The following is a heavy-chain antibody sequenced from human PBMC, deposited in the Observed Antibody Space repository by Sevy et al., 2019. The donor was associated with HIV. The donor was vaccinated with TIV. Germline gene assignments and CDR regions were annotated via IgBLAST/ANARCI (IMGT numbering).Heavy chain of an antibody. CDR1: GLTFISFSSSS. J-gene: IGHJ6*02. Sequence: GGSLRLSCAASGLTFISFSSSSMNWVRQAPGKGLEWVSSISSAGTYIYYADSMKGRFTISGDNAKSSVYLQMNSLRAEDTAVYYCARDRGVGTSSYGMDVWGQGTTVTVSS. CDR3: ARDRGVGTSSYGMDV. V-gene: IGHV3-21*01. CDR2: ISSAGTYI. D-gene: IGHD1-26*01.